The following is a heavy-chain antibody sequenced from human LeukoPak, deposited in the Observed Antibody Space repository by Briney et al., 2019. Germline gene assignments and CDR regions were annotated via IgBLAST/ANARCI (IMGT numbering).Heavy chain of an antibody. J-gene: IGHJ5*02. D-gene: IGHD2-15*01. CDR2: INHSGST. CDR3: AFGGSSSANWFDP. Sequence: SETLSLTCAVYGGSFSGYYWSWIRQPPGKGLEWIGEINHSGSTNYNPSLKSRVTISVDTSKNQFSLKLSSVTAADTAVYYCAFGGSSSANWFDPWGQGTLVTVSS. CDR1: GGSFSGYY. V-gene: IGHV4-34*01.